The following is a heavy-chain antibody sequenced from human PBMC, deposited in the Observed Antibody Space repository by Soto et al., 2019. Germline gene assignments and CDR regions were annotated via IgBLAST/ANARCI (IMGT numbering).Heavy chain of an antibody. V-gene: IGHV3-30-3*01. D-gene: IGHD3-22*01. CDR1: GFTFSSYA. J-gene: IGHJ4*02. CDR2: ISYDGSNK. Sequence: QVQLVESGGGVVQPGRSLRLSCAASGFTFSSYALHWVRQAPGKGLGWVAVISYDGSNKFYADSVKGRFTISRDTSKNTLYLQMNSLRAEDTAVYYCARVLGGYPNFDYWGQGTLVTVSS. CDR3: ARVLGGYPNFDY.